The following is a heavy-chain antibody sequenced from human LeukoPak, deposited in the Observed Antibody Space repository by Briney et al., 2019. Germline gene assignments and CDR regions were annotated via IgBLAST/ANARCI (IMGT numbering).Heavy chain of an antibody. Sequence: SETLSLTCAVYGGSFSGYYWSWIRQPPGKGLEWIGEINHSGSTNYNPSLKSRVTISVDTSKNQFSLKLSSVTAADTAVYYCARNWIAAAGIGNWFDPWGQGTLVTVSS. CDR1: GGSFSGYY. D-gene: IGHD6-13*01. J-gene: IGHJ5*02. V-gene: IGHV4-34*01. CDR3: ARNWIAAAGIGNWFDP. CDR2: INHSGST.